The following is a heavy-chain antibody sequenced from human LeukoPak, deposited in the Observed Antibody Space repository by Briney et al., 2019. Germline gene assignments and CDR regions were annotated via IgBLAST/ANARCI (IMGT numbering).Heavy chain of an antibody. V-gene: IGHV3-30*02. J-gene: IGHJ4*02. CDR1: GFTFSNFG. CDR2: IRYDGTKQ. CDR3: AKEADY. Sequence: GGSLRLSCAASGFTFSNFGMHWVRQAPGKGLEWVAFIRYDGTKQYYEDSVKGRFTISRDNSKNTLYLQMNSLRAEDTAVYYCAKEADYWGQGTLVTVSS.